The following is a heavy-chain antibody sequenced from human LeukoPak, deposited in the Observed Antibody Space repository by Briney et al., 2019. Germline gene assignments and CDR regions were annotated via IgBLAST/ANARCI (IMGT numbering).Heavy chain of an antibody. CDR1: GYTFTSYY. D-gene: IGHD3-22*01. Sequence: ASVKVSCKASGYTFTSYYMHWVRQAPGQGLEWMGIINPSGGSTSYAQKFQGRVTTTRDTSTSTVYMELSSLRSEDTAVYYCARDGFPYYYDSSGYSLDYWGQGALVTVSS. V-gene: IGHV1-46*01. CDR2: INPSGGST. CDR3: ARDGFPYYYDSSGYSLDY. J-gene: IGHJ4*02.